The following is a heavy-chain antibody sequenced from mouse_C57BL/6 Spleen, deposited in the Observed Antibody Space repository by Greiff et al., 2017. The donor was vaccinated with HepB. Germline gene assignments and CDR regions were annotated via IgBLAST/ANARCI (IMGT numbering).Heavy chain of an antibody. D-gene: IGHD2-3*01. CDR2: INPYNGGT. J-gene: IGHJ4*01. CDR1: GYTFTDYY. Sequence: VQLKQSGPVLVKPGASVKMSCKASGYTFTDYYMNWVKQSHGKSLEWIGVINPYNGGTSYNQKFKGKATLTVDKSSSTAYMELNSLTSEDSAVYYCARSPDGYPYYAMDYWGQGTSVTVSS. V-gene: IGHV1-19*01. CDR3: ARSPDGYPYYAMDY.